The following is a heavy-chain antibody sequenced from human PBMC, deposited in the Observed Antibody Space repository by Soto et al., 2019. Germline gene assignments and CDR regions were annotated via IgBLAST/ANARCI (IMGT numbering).Heavy chain of an antibody. V-gene: IGHV3-30*03. CDR2: ISYGGSNK. CDR1: GFTFSSYG. CDR3: ARQVRLTSDY. D-gene: IGHD6-19*01. J-gene: IGHJ4*02. Sequence: GGSLRLSCAASGFTFSSYGMHWVRQAPGKGLEWVAVISYGGSNKYYADSVKGRFTISRDNAKNTLYLQMNSLRAEDTAVYYCARQVRLTSDYWGQGTLVTVSS.